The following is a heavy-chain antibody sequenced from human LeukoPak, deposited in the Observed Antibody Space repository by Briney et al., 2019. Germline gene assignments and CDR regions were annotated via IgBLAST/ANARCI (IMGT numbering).Heavy chain of an antibody. J-gene: IGHJ6*02. Sequence: SETLSLTCTVSGASITSSGHSWGWIRQPPGKGLEWIAIMSHNGNTYHNPSLNSRSTMSIDTSKNQFSLKVTSVTAADTAVYFCARGEYFDWLPLNYGMDVWGQGTTVTVSS. V-gene: IGHV4-39*01. CDR2: MSHNGNT. D-gene: IGHD3-9*01. CDR3: ARGEYFDWLPLNYGMDV. CDR1: GASITSSGHS.